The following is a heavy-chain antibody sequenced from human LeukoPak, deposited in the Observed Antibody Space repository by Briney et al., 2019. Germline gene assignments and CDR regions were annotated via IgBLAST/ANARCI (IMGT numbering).Heavy chain of an antibody. Sequence: GGSLRLSCAASGFTFDDYGMSWVRQPPGKGLEWVSGINWNGDSTNYADSVKGRFTISRDNAKNSLYLQMNSLRAEDTALYYCAREGVAVAGANYYYYYMDVWGKGTTVTVSS. CDR2: INWNGDST. CDR3: AREGVAVAGANYYYYYMDV. D-gene: IGHD6-19*01. CDR1: GFTFDDYG. V-gene: IGHV3-20*04. J-gene: IGHJ6*03.